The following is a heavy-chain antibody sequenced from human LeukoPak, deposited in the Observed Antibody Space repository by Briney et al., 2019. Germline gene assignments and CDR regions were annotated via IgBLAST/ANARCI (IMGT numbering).Heavy chain of an antibody. Sequence: SETLSLTCTVSGGTISSSSFYWGWIRQPPGKGLEWIGSIYNSGSTYHNPSLKSRVTISIDTSKNQFSLNLKSVTAADSAVHYCARHSSGYYYSPFDYWDQGRLVTVSS. CDR1: GGTISSSSFY. CDR3: ARHSSGYYYSPFDY. J-gene: IGHJ4*02. D-gene: IGHD3-22*01. V-gene: IGHV4-39*01. CDR2: IYNSGST.